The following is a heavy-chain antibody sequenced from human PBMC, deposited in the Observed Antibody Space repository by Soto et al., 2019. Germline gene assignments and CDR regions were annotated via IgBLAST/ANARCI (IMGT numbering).Heavy chain of an antibody. CDR3: ARLLLSSSWYFDP. V-gene: IGHV4-59*08. J-gene: IGHJ4*02. CDR1: GGSITSYY. CDR2: VFHSGIT. Sequence: SETLSLTCTVSGGSITSYYWSWIRQPPGKGLEWIGYVFHSGITYYNPSLRSRVTISVDASRNQFSLRVTSVTAADTAVYYCARLLLSSSWYFDPWGQGTLVTVSS. D-gene: IGHD6-13*01.